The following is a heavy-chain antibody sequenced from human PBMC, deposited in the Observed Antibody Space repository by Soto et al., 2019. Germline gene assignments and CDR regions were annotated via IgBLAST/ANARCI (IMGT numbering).Heavy chain of an antibody. D-gene: IGHD6-6*01. J-gene: IGHJ4*02. CDR3: ARAPKVSGSSQTRPDF. CDR2: ISQSGNT. V-gene: IGHV4-34*01. CDR1: SWSFSGYY. Sequence: TLSLTCSIYSWSFSGYYWSWIRQPPGNGLEWIGEISQSGNTNYSPSLKSRVSISIDTSKKQFSLNLASVSAADTAVYYCARAPKVSGSSQTRPDFWGQGTLVTVSS.